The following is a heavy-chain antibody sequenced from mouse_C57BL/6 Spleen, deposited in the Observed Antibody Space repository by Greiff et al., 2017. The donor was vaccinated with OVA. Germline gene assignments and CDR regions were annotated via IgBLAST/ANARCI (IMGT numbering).Heavy chain of an antibody. V-gene: IGHV1-59*01. CDR1: GYTFTSYW. D-gene: IGHD2-10*02. Sequence: QVQLQQPGAELVRPGTSVKLSCKASGYTFTSYWMHWVKQRPGQGLEWIGVIDPSDSYTNYNQKFKGKATLTVDTSSSTAYMQLSILTSEDSAVYYCARSQYGNPVYFDYWGQGTTLTVSS. CDR2: IDPSDSYT. CDR3: ARSQYGNPVYFDY. J-gene: IGHJ2*01.